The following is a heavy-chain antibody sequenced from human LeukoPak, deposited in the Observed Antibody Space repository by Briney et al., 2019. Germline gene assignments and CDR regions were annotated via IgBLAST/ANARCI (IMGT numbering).Heavy chain of an antibody. CDR2: IYVDGRTT. CDR3: ASTIVNWNYESYYYYYGMDV. J-gene: IGHJ6*02. CDR1: GFTFSNYW. Sequence: GGSLRLSCVASGFTFSNYWMHWVRQPPGKGLVWVSRIYVDGRTTNYADSVKGRFTISRDNSKNTLYLQMNSLRAEDTAVYYCASTIVNWNYESYYYYYGMDVWGQGTTVTVSS. D-gene: IGHD1-7*01. V-gene: IGHV3-74*01.